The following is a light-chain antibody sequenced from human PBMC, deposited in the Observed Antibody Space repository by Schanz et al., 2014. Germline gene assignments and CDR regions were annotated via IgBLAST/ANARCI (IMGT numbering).Light chain of an antibody. CDR2: DAS. Sequence: DIQMPQSPSSLSASVGDRVTITCRASQSINNYLNWYQQKPGKAPKLLIYDASSLERGVPSRIRGSGSGTEFTLTVTSLQPDDFATYYCQQYNTYSYTFGQGTKLEIK. CDR3: QQYNTYSYT. V-gene: IGKV1-5*01. CDR1: QSINNY. J-gene: IGKJ2*01.